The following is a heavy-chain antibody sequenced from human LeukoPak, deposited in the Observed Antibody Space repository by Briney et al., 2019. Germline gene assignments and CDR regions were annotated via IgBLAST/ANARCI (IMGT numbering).Heavy chain of an antibody. CDR2: IIPIFGTA. D-gene: IGHD6-13*01. V-gene: IGHV1-69*13. CDR1: GGTFSSYA. CDR3: ARDLFIVWYSSSWPDWFDP. Sequence: SVKVSCKASGGTFSSYAISWVRQAPGQGLEWMGGIIPIFGTANYAQKFQGRVTITADESTSTAYMELSSLRSDDTAVYYCARDLFIVWYSSSWPDWFDPWGQGTLVTVSS. J-gene: IGHJ5*02.